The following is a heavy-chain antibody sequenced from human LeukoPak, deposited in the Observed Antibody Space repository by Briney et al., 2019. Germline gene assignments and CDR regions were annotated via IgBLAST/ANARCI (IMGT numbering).Heavy chain of an antibody. Sequence: GGSLRLSCAVSGFTFSSYWMSWVRQAPGKGLEWVANIKEDGSETYYVDSGKGRFTISRDNAKNSLYLQMNSLRAEDTAVYYCARSTYWLYYYHGMDVWGQGTTVTVSS. J-gene: IGHJ6*02. CDR1: GFTFSSYW. CDR2: IKEDGSET. V-gene: IGHV3-7*01. D-gene: IGHD2-8*02. CDR3: ARSTYWLYYYHGMDV.